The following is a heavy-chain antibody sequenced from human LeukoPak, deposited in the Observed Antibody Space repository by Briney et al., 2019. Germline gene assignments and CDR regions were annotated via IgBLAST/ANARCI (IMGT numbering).Heavy chain of an antibody. V-gene: IGHV3-30*18. CDR3: AKDRYSTHNWFDP. Sequence: GGSLRLSCAASGFTFSSYGMHWVRQAPAKGLEWVAIISYDGSNKYYADSVKGRFTISRDNSKNTLYLQMNSLRTEDTAIYYCAKDRYSTHNWFDPWGQGTLVTVSS. D-gene: IGHD5-12*01. CDR1: GFTFSSYG. CDR2: ISYDGSNK. J-gene: IGHJ5*02.